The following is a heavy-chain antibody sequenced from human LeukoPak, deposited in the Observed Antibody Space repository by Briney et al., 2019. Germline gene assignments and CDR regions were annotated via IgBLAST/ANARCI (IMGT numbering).Heavy chain of an antibody. CDR1: GGSFSGYY. Sequence: SETLSLTCAVYGGSFSGYYWSWIRQPPGKGLEWIGEINHSGSTNYNPSLKSRVTMSVDTSKSQFSLKLSSVTAADTAVYYCARGTGYSSSWYYFDYWGQGTLLTVSS. CDR3: ARGTGYSSSWYYFDY. CDR2: INHSGST. V-gene: IGHV4-34*01. J-gene: IGHJ4*02. D-gene: IGHD6-13*01.